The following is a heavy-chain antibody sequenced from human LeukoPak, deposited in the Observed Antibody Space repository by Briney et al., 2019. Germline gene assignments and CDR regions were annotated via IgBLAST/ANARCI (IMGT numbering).Heavy chain of an antibody. CDR2: ILLDENSS. J-gene: IGHJ6*03. Sequence: GGSLRLSCAASGFTLSAYVMHWVRQAPGKGLEWVAVILLDENSSYYVDSVKGRFTISRDNSKKMLYLQMNSLRAEDTAVYCCARGSSGYNFNYYYYMDVWGKGTAVTVSS. D-gene: IGHD5-24*01. CDR1: GFTLSAYV. V-gene: IGHV3-30*03. CDR3: ARGSSGYNFNYYYYMDV.